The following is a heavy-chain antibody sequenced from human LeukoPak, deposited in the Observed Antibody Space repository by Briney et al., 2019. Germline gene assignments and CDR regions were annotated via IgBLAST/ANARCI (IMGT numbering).Heavy chain of an antibody. V-gene: IGHV4-39*02. CDR1: GGSISSSSYY. CDR3: AREIVVVTAIRRRWFDP. CDR2: IYYSGST. D-gene: IGHD2-21*02. Sequence: SETLSPTCTVSGGSISSSSYYWGWIRQPPGKGLEWIGTIYYSGSTYYNPSLKSRVTISVDTSKNQFSLNLSSVTAADTAVYYCAREIVVVTAIRRRWFDPWGQGTLVTVSS. J-gene: IGHJ5*02.